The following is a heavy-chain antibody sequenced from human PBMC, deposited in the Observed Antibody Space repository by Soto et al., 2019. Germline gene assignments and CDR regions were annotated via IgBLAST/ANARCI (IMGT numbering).Heavy chain of an antibody. CDR1: GFTFDDYA. CDR2: ISGDGGST. Sequence: GGSLRLSCAASGFTFDDYAMHWVRQAPGKGLEWVSLISGDGGSTYYADSVKGRFTISRDNSKNSLYLQMNSLRTEDTALYYCEKDTHDSSGYYQYYYYGMDVGGQGTTVTVSS. J-gene: IGHJ6*02. CDR3: EKDTHDSSGYYQYYYYGMDV. D-gene: IGHD3-22*01. V-gene: IGHV3-43*02.